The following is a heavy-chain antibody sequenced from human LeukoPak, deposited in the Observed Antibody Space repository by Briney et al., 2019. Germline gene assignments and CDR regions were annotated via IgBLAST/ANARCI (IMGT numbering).Heavy chain of an antibody. V-gene: IGHV4-39*01. CDR2: IYYSGST. CDR1: GGSISSSSYY. D-gene: IGHD5-24*01. J-gene: IGHJ4*02. Sequence: SETLSLTCTVSGGSISSSSYYWGWIRQPPGKGLEWIGSIYYSGSTYYNPSLKSRVTISVDTSKNQFSLKLSSVTAADTAVYYCARHPRWLFDYWGQGTLVTVSS. CDR3: ARHPRWLFDY.